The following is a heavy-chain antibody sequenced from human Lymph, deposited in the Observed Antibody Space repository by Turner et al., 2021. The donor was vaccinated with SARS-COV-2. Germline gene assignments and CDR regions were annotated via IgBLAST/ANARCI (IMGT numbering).Heavy chain of an antibody. Sequence: HVQLPKSGLRLVKPSETLSLTCTVSGGSMNNNYWSWIRLPPGKRLEWIGFIFYRGCTNYNPSLKSRVTISVDTSENQFSLKLTSVTAADTAIYYCARQTVNNWVDPWGQGTLVTVSS. CDR3: ARQTVNNWVDP. CDR1: GGSMNNNY. J-gene: IGHJ5*02. V-gene: IGHV4-59*01. D-gene: IGHD2-21*02. CDR2: IFYRGCT.